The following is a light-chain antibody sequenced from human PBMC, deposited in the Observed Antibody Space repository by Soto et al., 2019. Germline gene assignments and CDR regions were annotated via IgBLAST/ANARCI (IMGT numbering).Light chain of an antibody. J-gene: IGKJ1*01. V-gene: IGKV3-11*01. CDR3: QQRSNWPPA. CDR1: QSVSSY. CDR2: DAS. Sequence: EIVLTQSPAPLSLSPGERATLSCRASQSVSSYLAWYQQKPGQAPRLLIYDASNRATGIPARFSGSGSGTDCTLTISSLEPEDVAVYYCQQRSNWPPAFCQGTKVDIK.